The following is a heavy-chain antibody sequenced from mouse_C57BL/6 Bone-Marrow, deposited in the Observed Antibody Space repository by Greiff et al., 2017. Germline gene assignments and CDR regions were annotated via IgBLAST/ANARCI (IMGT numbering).Heavy chain of an antibody. Sequence: QVQLQQSGAELVRPGTSVKVSCKASGYAFTNYLLEWVKQRPGQGLEWIGVINPGSGGSNYTEKFKGKATLTADKSSSTAYMQLSSLTSEDSAVYFCARSGGYLARDYGGKGTTLTVSS. CDR2: INPGSGGS. CDR1: GYAFTNYL. CDR3: ARSGGYLARDY. J-gene: IGHJ2*01. V-gene: IGHV1-54*01.